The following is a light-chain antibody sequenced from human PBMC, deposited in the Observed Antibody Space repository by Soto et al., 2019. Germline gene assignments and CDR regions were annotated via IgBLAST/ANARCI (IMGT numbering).Light chain of an antibody. CDR3: QYYDSFRT. CDR1: QSVDSTY. V-gene: IGKV3-20*01. J-gene: IGKJ1*01. CDR2: GAS. Sequence: IVLTQSPGTLSLSPGERVTLSCRASQSVDSTYLTWYQQKPGQAPRLLIYGASGRATGIPGRFSGSGSGTDFTLTISRLEPEDFAVYFCQYYDSFRTFGQGTKVDIK.